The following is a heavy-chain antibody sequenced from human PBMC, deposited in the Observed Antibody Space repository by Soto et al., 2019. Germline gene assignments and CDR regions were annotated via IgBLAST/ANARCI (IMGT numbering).Heavy chain of an antibody. Sequence: SETLSLTCTVSGGSFSSSSYYWGWIRQPPGKGLEWIGSIYYSGSTYYNPSLKSRVTISVDTSKNQFSLKLSSVTAADTAVYYCARSMTTVVTLDYWGQGTLVT. CDR2: IYYSGST. CDR1: GGSFSSSSYY. CDR3: ARSMTTVVTLDY. D-gene: IGHD4-17*01. V-gene: IGHV4-39*01. J-gene: IGHJ4*02.